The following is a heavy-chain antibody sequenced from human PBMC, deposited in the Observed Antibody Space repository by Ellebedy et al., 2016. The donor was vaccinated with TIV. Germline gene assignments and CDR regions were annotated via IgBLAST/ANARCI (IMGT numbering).Heavy chain of an antibody. CDR2: ISNDGSDK. CDR3: ARAEPIDF. D-gene: IGHD1-14*01. J-gene: IGHJ4*02. Sequence: PGGSLRLSCAASGFMFSPYAMHWVRQAPGKGLEWVALISNDGSDKYYTASVKGRFSLSRDNSKSTVYLQMNSLKPEDTAVYYCARAEPIDFWGQGTLVTVSS. V-gene: IGHV3-30*10. CDR1: GFMFSPYA.